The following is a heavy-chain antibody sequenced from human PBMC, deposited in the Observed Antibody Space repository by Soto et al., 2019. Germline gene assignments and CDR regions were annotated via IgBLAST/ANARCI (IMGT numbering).Heavy chain of an antibody. Sequence: QVQLQESGPGLVKPSQTLSLTCTVSGGSISSGGYYWSWIRQHPGKGLEWIGYIYYSGSTYYNPSLKSRVTISVDTSKNQFSLKLSSVTAADTAVYYCARDGYCTNGVCWTFDYWGQGTLVTVSS. CDR1: GGSISSGGYY. CDR2: IYYSGST. V-gene: IGHV4-31*03. J-gene: IGHJ4*02. CDR3: ARDGYCTNGVCWTFDY. D-gene: IGHD2-8*01.